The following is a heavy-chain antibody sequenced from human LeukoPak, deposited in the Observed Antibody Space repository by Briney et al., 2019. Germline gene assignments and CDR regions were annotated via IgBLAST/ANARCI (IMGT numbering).Heavy chain of an antibody. D-gene: IGHD6-19*01. CDR3: ATMQWLEGVDWFDP. V-gene: IGHV3-30*02. CDR2: IRYDEGNK. CDR1: GFIFSNYG. Sequence: GGSLRLSCAASGFIFSNYGMHWVRQAPGKGLEWVAFIRYDEGNKFYADSVKGRFTISRDNSKNILFLQMNSLRAEDTAVYYCATMQWLEGVDWFDPWGQGTLVTVSS. J-gene: IGHJ5*02.